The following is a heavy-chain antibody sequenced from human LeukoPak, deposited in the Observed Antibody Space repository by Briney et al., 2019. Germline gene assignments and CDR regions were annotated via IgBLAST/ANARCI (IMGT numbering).Heavy chain of an antibody. CDR1: GDSVSSNSVT. D-gene: IGHD2-2*01. V-gene: IGHV6-1*01. CDR2: TYYRSTWYN. CDR3: ARRLTQYDCFDP. Sequence: SQTLSLTCAISGDSVSSNSVTWNWIRQSPSRGLEWLCRTYYRSTWYNDYAVSVRGRITGNPDTSKNQFSLHLNSVTPEDTAVYYCARRLTQYDCFDPWGQGILVTVSS. J-gene: IGHJ5*02.